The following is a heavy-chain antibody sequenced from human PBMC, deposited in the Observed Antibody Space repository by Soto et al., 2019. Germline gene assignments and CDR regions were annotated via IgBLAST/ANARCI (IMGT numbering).Heavy chain of an antibody. CDR1: GGSISSYY. CDR3: ARDSVWFGELLGYYYYGMDV. CDR2: IYYSGST. J-gene: IGHJ6*02. Sequence: PSEPLSLTCTVSGGSISSYYWSWIRQPPGKGLEWIGYIYYSGSTNYNPSLKSRVTISVDTSKNQFSLKLSSVTAADTAVYYCARDSVWFGELLGYYYYGMDVWGQGTAVTVSS. D-gene: IGHD3-10*01. V-gene: IGHV4-59*01.